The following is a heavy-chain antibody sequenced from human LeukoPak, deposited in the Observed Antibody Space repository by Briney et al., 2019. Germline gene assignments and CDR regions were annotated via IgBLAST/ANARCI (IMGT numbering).Heavy chain of an antibody. D-gene: IGHD6-19*01. J-gene: IGHJ4*02. V-gene: IGHV4-61*01. CDR2: IYYSGST. CDR1: GGSVSSGSYY. CDR3: ARRRGWYPVDY. Sequence: SETLSLTCTVSGGSVSSGSYYWSWIRQPPGKGLEWIGYIYYSGSTNYNPSLKSRVTISVDTSKNQCSLKVTSVTAADTAVYYCARRRGWYPVDYWGQGTLVTVSS.